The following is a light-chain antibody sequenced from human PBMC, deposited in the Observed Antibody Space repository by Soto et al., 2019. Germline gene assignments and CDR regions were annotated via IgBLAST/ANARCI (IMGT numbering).Light chain of an antibody. Sequence: QSALTQPRSVSGSPGQSVTISCTGTSSDVGAYNHVSWFQQHPGKAPKLMIYDVTERPSGVPDRFSGSKSDNTASLTISGLQAEDEADYYCCSYAGTYTDVFGTGTKLTVL. V-gene: IGLV2-11*01. CDR2: DVT. J-gene: IGLJ1*01. CDR1: SSDVGAYNH. CDR3: CSYAGTYTDV.